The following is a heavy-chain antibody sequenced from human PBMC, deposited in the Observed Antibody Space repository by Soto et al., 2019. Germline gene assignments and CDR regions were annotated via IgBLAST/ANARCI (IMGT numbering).Heavy chain of an antibody. J-gene: IGHJ4*02. Sequence: ASVKVSCKASGYTFTSYAMHWVRQAPGQRLEWMGWINAGNGNTKYSQKFQGRVPITRDTSASTAHMELSSLRSEDTAVYYCARGQVSTTLHFDYWGQGTLVTVSS. CDR2: INAGNGNT. CDR3: ARGQVSTTLHFDY. CDR1: GYTFTSYA. V-gene: IGHV1-3*01.